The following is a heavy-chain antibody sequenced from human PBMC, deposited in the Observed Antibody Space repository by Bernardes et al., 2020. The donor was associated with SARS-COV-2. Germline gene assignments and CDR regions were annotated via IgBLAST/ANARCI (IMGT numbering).Heavy chain of an antibody. CDR1: GFTFSTYS. V-gene: IGHV3-48*04. J-gene: IGHJ4*02. CDR3: ARISVGDQKSA. Sequence: GGSLRLSCAASGFTFSTYSMNWVRQAPGTGLEWLSYISSGSRAIKYADSVRGRFTISRDDAKNSLYLQMDSLRAEDTAVYYCARISVGDQKSAWGQGTLVTVSS. D-gene: IGHD2-2*01. CDR2: ISSGSRAI.